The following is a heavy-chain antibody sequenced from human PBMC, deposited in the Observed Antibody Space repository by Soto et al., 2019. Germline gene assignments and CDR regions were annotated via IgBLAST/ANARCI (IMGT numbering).Heavy chain of an antibody. CDR3: ARDYLGGSNVFYV. CDR1: GFTLKTYA. V-gene: IGHV3-30*03. CDR2: ISNDGITK. Sequence: QVHLEDSGGRVVQPVRSLLLSCVASGFTLKTYAMHWVRQAPGKGLQWVASISNDGITKNYAESMKGRFLITRDTSKNSVDLQMISLRIEDSASYYCARDYLGGSNVFYVWGRGTVVTVSS. D-gene: IGHD2-15*01. J-gene: IGHJ3*01.